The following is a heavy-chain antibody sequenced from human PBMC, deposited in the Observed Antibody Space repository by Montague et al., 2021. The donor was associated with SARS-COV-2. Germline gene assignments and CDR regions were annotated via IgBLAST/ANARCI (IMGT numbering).Heavy chain of an antibody. Sequence: LSLSLSASGFTFSNSAMNWVRQAPGKGLEWVSGSSGSDGGTHYAGSVKGRFTISRDNPKNVLYLQMNSLRAEDTALYYCAKDSYYYGLGYGMDVWGQGTTVTVSS. D-gene: IGHD3-10*01. CDR1: GFTFSNSA. CDR3: AKDSYYYGLGYGMDV. J-gene: IGHJ6*02. CDR2: SSGSDGGT. V-gene: IGHV3-23*01.